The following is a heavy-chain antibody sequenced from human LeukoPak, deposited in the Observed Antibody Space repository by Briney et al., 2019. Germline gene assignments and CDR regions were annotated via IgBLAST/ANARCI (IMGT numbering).Heavy chain of an antibody. CDR1: GLTFSSYA. D-gene: IGHD5-18*01. Sequence: PGGSLRLSCAASGLTFSSYAMSWVRQAPGKGLEWVSAISGSGGSTYYPDFVKGRFTISRDNSKNTLYLQMNSLRAEDTAVYYCAKDLEYSYGYFYYYYYGMDVWGQGTTVTVSS. J-gene: IGHJ6*02. CDR3: AKDLEYSYGYFYYYYYGMDV. V-gene: IGHV3-23*01. CDR2: ISGSGGST.